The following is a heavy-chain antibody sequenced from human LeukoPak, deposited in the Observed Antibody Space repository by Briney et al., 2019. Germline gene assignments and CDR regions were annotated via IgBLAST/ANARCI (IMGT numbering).Heavy chain of an antibody. CDR2: ISGSDSNT. V-gene: IGHV3-23*01. CDR1: GFTFSIYA. Sequence: GGSLRLSCAASGFTFSIYAVSWVRQAPGKGLEWVSAISGSDSNTYYADSVKGRFTISRDNSKNTVYLQMNSLSAEDTAVYYCARTVRADYWGQGTLVTVSS. CDR3: ARTVRADY. J-gene: IGHJ4*02. D-gene: IGHD4-11*01.